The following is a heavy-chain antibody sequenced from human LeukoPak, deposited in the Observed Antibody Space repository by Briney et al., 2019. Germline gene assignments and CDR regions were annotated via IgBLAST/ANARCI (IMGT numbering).Heavy chain of an antibody. V-gene: IGHV4-4*07. Sequence: SETLSLTCTVSGGSIGSYYWSWIRQPAGKGLEWIGRLYASGTTYYTPSLKSRVTMSVDTSKNQFSLKLRSVTAADTAVYYCAREGPEWLRLPDYWGQGTLVTVSS. D-gene: IGHD5-12*01. J-gene: IGHJ4*02. CDR3: AREGPEWLRLPDY. CDR1: GGSIGSYY. CDR2: LYASGTT.